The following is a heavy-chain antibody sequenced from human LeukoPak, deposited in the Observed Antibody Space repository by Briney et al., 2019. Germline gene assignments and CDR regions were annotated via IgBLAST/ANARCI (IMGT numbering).Heavy chain of an antibody. CDR2: IMPMFGKA. J-gene: IGHJ4*02. D-gene: IGHD2-2*01. V-gene: IGHV1-69*06. Sequence: GASVKVSCKASGGTFSSYDISWVRQAPGQGLEWMGGIMPMFGKANYAKKFQGRVTTTADKATSTAYMELSSLRSEDTAVYYCAGGRTDIVVVPATLRNYYFDYWGQGTLVTVSS. CDR1: GGTFSSYD. CDR3: AGGRTDIVVVPATLRNYYFDY.